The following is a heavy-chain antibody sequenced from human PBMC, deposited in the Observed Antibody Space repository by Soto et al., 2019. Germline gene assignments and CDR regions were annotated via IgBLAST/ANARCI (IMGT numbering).Heavy chain of an antibody. V-gene: IGHV5-51*01. J-gene: IGHJ4*02. CDR2: IFPGDSDT. CDR1: GYLFTTYW. CDR3: ARPLGYGGNSGDY. Sequence: ESLKISCKGSGYLFTTYWIGCVRQTPGKGLEWMGLIFPGDSDTRYSPSFQGQVTISADKSISTAYLQWSSLKASDTAMYYCARPLGYGGNSGDYWGQGTMVTVSS. D-gene: IGHD4-17*01.